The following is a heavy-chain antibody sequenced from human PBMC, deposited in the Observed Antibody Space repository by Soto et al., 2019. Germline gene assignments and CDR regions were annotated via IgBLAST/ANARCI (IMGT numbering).Heavy chain of an antibody. J-gene: IGHJ6*02. Sequence: NPSETLSLTCAFSCDSVISSSCWSWVRQAPGKGLEWIGEIYHSGTFNYNPSLASRVSVSVDKSRNQLSLNLKSVTAADTAVYYCVRSVPAATWQYSGMDVWGQGTTVTVSS. CDR1: CDSVISSSC. CDR3: VRSVPAATWQYSGMDV. CDR2: IYHSGTF. D-gene: IGHD2-2*01. V-gene: IGHV4-4*02.